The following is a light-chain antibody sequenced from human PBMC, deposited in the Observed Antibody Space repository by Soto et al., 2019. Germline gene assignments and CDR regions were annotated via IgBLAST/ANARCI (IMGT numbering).Light chain of an antibody. V-gene: IGKV1-39*01. J-gene: IGKJ4*01. CDR3: QQSSSTPLT. Sequence: DIQMTQSPSSLSASVGDRVTITCRASQSISSYLNWYQQKPGKAPKLLIYAASSLQSGVPSWFSGSGSGTDFTLTISSLQPEDFATYYCQQSSSTPLTFGGGTKVEIK. CDR1: QSISSY. CDR2: AAS.